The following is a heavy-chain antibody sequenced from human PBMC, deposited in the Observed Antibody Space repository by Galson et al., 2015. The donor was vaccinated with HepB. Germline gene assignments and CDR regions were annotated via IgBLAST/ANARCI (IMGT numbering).Heavy chain of an antibody. Sequence: SLRLSCAASGFTFSSYSMYWVRQAPGKGLEWVSSISSSSSSISYADSVKGRFTISRDNAENSLYLQMNSLRAEDTAVYYCARDSLDIVAAIAGIWGQGTPVTVSS. J-gene: IGHJ4*02. CDR3: ARDSLDIVAAIAGI. D-gene: IGHD5-12*01. V-gene: IGHV3-21*01. CDR1: GFTFSSYS. CDR2: ISSSSSSI.